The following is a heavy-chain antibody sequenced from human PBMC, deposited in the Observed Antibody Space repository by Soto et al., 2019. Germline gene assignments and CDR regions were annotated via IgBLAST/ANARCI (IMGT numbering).Heavy chain of an antibody. CDR2: IYYSGST. Sequence: QVQLQESGPGLVKPSETLSLTCTVSGGSIRTYYWSWILQPPGKGLEWIGYIYYSGSTNYNPSLTIRVNISVDSSKHQFSLKLSSVPAADTAVYYCARDPQTLRHDASDIWGQGTMVTVSS. J-gene: IGHJ3*02. V-gene: IGHV4-59*01. D-gene: IGHD4-17*01. CDR3: ARDPQTLRHDASDI. CDR1: GGSIRTYY.